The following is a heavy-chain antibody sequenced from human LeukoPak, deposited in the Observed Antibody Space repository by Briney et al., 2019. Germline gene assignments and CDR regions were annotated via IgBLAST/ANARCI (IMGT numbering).Heavy chain of an antibody. V-gene: IGHV1-18*01. Sequence: ASVKVSCKASGYTFTSYGISWVRQAPGQGLEWMGWISAYNGNTNYARKLQGRVTMTTDTSTSTAYMELRSLRSDDTAVYYCARAPDYGGKSTYSSSSGGDWFDPWGQGTLVTVSS. J-gene: IGHJ5*02. CDR1: GYTFTSYG. CDR3: ARAPDYGGKSTYSSSSGGDWFDP. D-gene: IGHD6-6*01. CDR2: ISAYNGNT.